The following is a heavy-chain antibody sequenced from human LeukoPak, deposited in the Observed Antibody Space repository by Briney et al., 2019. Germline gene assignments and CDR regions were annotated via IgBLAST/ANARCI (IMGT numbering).Heavy chain of an antibody. CDR1: GFTFSNYA. CDR3: AKLRSNSAWGAFDV. Sequence: GGSLRLSCAASGFTFSNYAFTWVRQAPGKGLRWVSTIIFSGGSTYYADSVKGRFTISRDNSNNTVYLQMNSLRAEDTAIYYCAKLRSNSAWGAFDVWGHGTMVTVSS. V-gene: IGHV3-23*01. CDR2: IIFSGGST. D-gene: IGHD7-27*01. J-gene: IGHJ3*01.